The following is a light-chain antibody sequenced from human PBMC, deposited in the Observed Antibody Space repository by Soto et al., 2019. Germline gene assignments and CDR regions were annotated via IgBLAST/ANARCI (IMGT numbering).Light chain of an antibody. Sequence: QSVLTQPRSVSGSPGQSITISCTGTSSDFGDSNFVSWYRQHPGKAPKLLIYDADKRPSRVPDRLSGSKSGKTASLTISGLQAEDEADYYCCSYGGRTTFRVFGGGTKLTVL. J-gene: IGLJ3*02. CDR1: SSDFGDSNF. V-gene: IGLV2-11*01. CDR3: CSYGGRTTFRV. CDR2: DAD.